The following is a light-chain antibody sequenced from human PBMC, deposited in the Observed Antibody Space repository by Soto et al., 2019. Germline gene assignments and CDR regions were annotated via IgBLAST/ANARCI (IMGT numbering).Light chain of an antibody. Sequence: QSVLTQPPSASGTPGQTVTISCSGGTSNIATNSIAWYQHLPGTAPKLLIYFSHQRPLGVPDRFSGSKSGTSGSLVISGLQSEDEADYHCAAWDDSLNGVVFGGGTKLTVL. V-gene: IGLV1-44*01. CDR2: FSH. CDR1: TSNIATNS. J-gene: IGLJ2*01. CDR3: AAWDDSLNGVV.